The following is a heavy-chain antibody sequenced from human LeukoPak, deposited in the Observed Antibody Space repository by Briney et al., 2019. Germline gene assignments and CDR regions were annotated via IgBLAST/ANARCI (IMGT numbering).Heavy chain of an antibody. CDR1: GYSFTSYW. V-gene: IGHV5-51*01. CDR3: AVLNGRCSSTSCYWTYFDY. D-gene: IGHD2-2*01. Sequence: RLGESLKISCKGSGYSFTSYWIGWVRQMPGKGLEWMGIIYPGDSDTRYSPSFQGQVTISADKSISTAYLQWSSLKASDTAMYYCAVLNGRCSSTSCYWTYFDYWGQGTLVTVSS. J-gene: IGHJ4*02. CDR2: IYPGDSDT.